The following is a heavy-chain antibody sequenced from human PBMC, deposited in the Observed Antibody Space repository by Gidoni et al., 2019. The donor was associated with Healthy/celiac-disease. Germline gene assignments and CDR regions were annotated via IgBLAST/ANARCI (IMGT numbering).Heavy chain of an antibody. CDR1: GGHFSSSA. CDR2: IIPIFGTA. Sequence: QVQLVQSGAEVKKPGSSLKVSCKASGGHFSSSAITWVRQAPGQGLEWIGGIIPIFGTANYAQKFQGRVTITADESTSTAYMELSSLRSEDTAVYYCARDLYGYYVFYYYYGMDVWGQGTTVTVSS. J-gene: IGHJ6*02. V-gene: IGHV1-69*12. CDR3: ARDLYGYYVFYYYYGMDV. D-gene: IGHD4-17*01.